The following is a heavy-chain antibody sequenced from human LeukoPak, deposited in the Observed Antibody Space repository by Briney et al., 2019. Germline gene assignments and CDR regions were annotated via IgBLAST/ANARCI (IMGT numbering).Heavy chain of an antibody. CDR2: ISGSGGST. CDR1: GFTFSSYA. V-gene: IGHV3-23*01. D-gene: IGHD2-2*01. J-gene: IGHJ6*02. Sequence: GASLRLSCAASGFTFSSYAMSWVRQAPGKGLEWVSAISGSGGSTYYADSVKGRFTISRDNSKNTLYLSMNSLRAEDTAVYYCAKLGCSSTSCLYGMDVWGQGTTVTVSS. CDR3: AKLGCSSTSCLYGMDV.